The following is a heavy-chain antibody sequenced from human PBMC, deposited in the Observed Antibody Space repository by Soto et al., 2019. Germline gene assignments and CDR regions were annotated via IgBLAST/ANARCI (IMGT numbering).Heavy chain of an antibody. CDR1: GGSFSGYC. V-gene: IGHV4-4*07. CDR3: ARDSSGYYYLFDY. D-gene: IGHD3-22*01. CDR2: IYTSGST. Sequence: SETLSLTCAVYGGSFSGYCWSWIRQPAGKGLEWIGRIYTSGSTNYNPSLKSRVTMSVDTSKTQFSLKLSSVTAADTAIYYCARDSSGYYYLFDYWGQGTLVTVSS. J-gene: IGHJ4*02.